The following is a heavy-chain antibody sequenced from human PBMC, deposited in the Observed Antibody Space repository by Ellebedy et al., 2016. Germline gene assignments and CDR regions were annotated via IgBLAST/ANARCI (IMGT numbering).Heavy chain of an antibody. Sequence: SETLSLTXAVYGGSFSGYYWSWIRQPPGKGLEWIGEINHSGSTNYNPSLKSRVTISVDTSKNQFSLKLSSVTAADTAVYYCARTGLAVAGLDYWGQGTLVTVSS. CDR1: GGSFSGYY. V-gene: IGHV4-34*01. CDR3: ARTGLAVAGLDY. D-gene: IGHD6-19*01. J-gene: IGHJ4*02. CDR2: INHSGST.